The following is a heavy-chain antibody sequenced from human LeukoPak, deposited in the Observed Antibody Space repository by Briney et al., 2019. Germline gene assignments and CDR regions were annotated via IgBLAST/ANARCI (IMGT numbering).Heavy chain of an antibody. CDR3: ARRRYCGGDCYDRAFDI. D-gene: IGHD2-21*02. CDR2: IYPGDSDT. Sequence: GESLKISCKGSGYSFTSYWIGWVRQMPGKGLGWMGSIYPGDSDTRYSLSLQGQVTISADKSISTAYLQWSSLKASDTAMYYCARRRYCGGDCYDRAFDIWGQGTMVTVSS. V-gene: IGHV5-51*01. J-gene: IGHJ3*02. CDR1: GYSFTSYW.